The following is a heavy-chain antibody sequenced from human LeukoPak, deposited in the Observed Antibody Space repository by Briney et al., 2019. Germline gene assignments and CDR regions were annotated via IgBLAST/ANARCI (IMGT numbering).Heavy chain of an antibody. CDR2: MNPNSGNT. CDR3: ARAARGSGYYEY. D-gene: IGHD3-22*01. CDR1: GYTFTSYD. V-gene: IGHV1-8*01. J-gene: IGHJ4*02. Sequence: ASVKVSCKASGYTFTSYDINWVRQATGQGLEWMGWMNPNSGNTGYAQKFQGRVTMTRNTSISTAYMELSSLRSEDTAVYYCARAARGSGYYEYWGQGTLVTVSS.